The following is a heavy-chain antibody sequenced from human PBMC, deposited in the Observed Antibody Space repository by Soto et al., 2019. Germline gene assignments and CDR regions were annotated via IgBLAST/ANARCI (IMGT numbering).Heavy chain of an antibody. D-gene: IGHD2-15*01. V-gene: IGHV4-31*03. CDR1: GGSISSGGYY. Sequence: SETLSLTCTVSGGSISSGGYYWSWIRQHPGKGLEWIGYIYYSGSTYYNPSLKSRVTISVDTSKNQFSLKLSSVTAADTAVYYCASRRDCSGGSCYNWFEPWGQGTLVTVSS. J-gene: IGHJ5*02. CDR2: IYYSGST. CDR3: ASRRDCSGGSCYNWFEP.